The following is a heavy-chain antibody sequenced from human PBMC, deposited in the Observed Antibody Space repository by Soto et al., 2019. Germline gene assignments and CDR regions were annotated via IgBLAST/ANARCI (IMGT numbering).Heavy chain of an antibody. CDR2: VTWNGGTI. D-gene: IGHD6-13*01. V-gene: IGHV3-9*01. CDR1: GFAFDDYV. Sequence: EVQRVESGGGLVQPGRSLRLSCAASGFAFDDYVMHWVRQPPGRGLEWVSGVTWNGGTIRYVDSVKGRFTISRDNAENSLYLQMTRLRPEDTAVYYCAKGGSAALIAPSGRDNWFDPWGQGTQVTVSS. CDR3: AKGGSAALIAPSGRDNWFDP. J-gene: IGHJ5*02.